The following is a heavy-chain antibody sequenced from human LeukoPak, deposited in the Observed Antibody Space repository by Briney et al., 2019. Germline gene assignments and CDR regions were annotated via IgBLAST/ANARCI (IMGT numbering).Heavy chain of an antibody. D-gene: IGHD5-24*01. Sequence: GASLQISCKGSGYRFTSYWIGWVRQMPGKGLEWMGIIYPGDSDTRYSPSFQGQVTISADKSISTAYLQWSSLKASDTAMYYCARGRDGYSFGFDYWGQGTLVTVSS. V-gene: IGHV5-51*01. CDR2: IYPGDSDT. CDR1: GYRFTSYW. J-gene: IGHJ4*02. CDR3: ARGRDGYSFGFDY.